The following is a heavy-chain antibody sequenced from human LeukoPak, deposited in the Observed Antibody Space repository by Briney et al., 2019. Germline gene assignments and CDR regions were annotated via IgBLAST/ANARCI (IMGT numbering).Heavy chain of an antibody. Sequence: GGSLRRSCAASGFTFSDYYMSWIRQAPGKGLEWVSYISSSGSTIYYADSVKGRFTISRDNAKNSLYLQMNSLRAEDTAVYYCAREYYYGSGSYYKRAYYFDYWGQGTLVTVSS. J-gene: IGHJ4*02. D-gene: IGHD3-10*01. V-gene: IGHV3-11*01. CDR3: AREYYYGSGSYYKRAYYFDY. CDR1: GFTFSDYY. CDR2: ISSSGSTI.